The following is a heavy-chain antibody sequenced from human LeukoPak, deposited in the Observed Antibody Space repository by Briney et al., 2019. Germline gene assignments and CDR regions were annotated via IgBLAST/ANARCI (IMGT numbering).Heavy chain of an antibody. D-gene: IGHD3-22*01. CDR3: TTDQFIYYDSSGYYYKTEYFQH. V-gene: IGHV3-7*01. J-gene: IGHJ1*01. CDR2: IGQDGSEK. Sequence: GGSLRLSCAVSGFTLSSYWMTWARQAPGKGLEWVANIGQDGSEKYYVDSVKGRFTISRDNAKNSLYLQMNSLRAEDTAVYYCTTDQFIYYDSSGYYYKTEYFQHWGQGTLVTVSS. CDR1: GFTLSSYW.